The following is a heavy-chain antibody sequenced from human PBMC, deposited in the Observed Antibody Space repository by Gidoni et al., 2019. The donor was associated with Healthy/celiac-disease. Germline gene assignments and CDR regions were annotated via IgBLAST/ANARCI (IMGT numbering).Heavy chain of an antibody. D-gene: IGHD3-3*01. CDR2: ISYYGSNK. Sequence: QVQLVESGGGVVQPGSSLRLSCAASGFPFSSYALNWVRQAPGKGLEWVAVISYYGSNKYYADSVKGRFTISRDNSKNTLYLQMNSLRAEDTAVYYCARVVYDFWSGYYYYYYGMDVWGQGTTVTVSS. CDR3: ARVVYDFWSGYYYYYYGMDV. J-gene: IGHJ6*02. CDR1: GFPFSSYA. V-gene: IGHV3-30-3*01.